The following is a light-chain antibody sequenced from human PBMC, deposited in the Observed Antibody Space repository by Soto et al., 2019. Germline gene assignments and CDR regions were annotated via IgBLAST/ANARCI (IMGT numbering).Light chain of an antibody. CDR3: QQFSSSPWT. Sequence: EIVVTQSPGTLSLSPGERATLSCRASQSVSRSYLAWYQQKPGQAPRLLIDGASTRPAGIPDRFSGSGSGTDFTLTISRLEPEDFAVYYCQQFSSSPWTFGQGTKVEIK. V-gene: IGKV3-20*01. CDR2: GAS. J-gene: IGKJ1*01. CDR1: QSVSRSY.